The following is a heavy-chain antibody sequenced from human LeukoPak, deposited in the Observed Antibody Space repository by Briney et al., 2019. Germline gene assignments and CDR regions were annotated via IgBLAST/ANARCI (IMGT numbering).Heavy chain of an antibody. V-gene: IGHV1-18*01. CDR1: GYHLTDYE. CDR2: ISASSGNT. J-gene: IGHJ3*02. Sequence: ATVKVSCKASGYHLTDYEMHWVRQAPGQGLEWMGWISASSGNTNYAQRLQDRIILTADRSTSTVYMELRSLKSDDTALYYCARSGGSTWYGDSFDIWGQGTMVHVSS. CDR3: ARSGGSTWYGDSFDI. D-gene: IGHD6-13*01.